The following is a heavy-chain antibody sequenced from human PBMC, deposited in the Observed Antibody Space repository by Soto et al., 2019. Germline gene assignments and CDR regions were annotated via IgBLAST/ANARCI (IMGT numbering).Heavy chain of an antibody. CDR3: AKLYGSGSYYSYDAFDI. CDR2: IKQDGSEK. V-gene: IGHV3-7*01. D-gene: IGHD3-10*01. Sequence: GGSLRLSCAASGFTFSHYAMHWVRQAPGKGLEWVANIKQDGSEKYYVDSVKGRFTISRDNAKNSLYLQMNSLRAEDTAVYYCAKLYGSGSYYSYDAFDIWGQGTMVTVSS. CDR1: GFTFSHYA. J-gene: IGHJ3*02.